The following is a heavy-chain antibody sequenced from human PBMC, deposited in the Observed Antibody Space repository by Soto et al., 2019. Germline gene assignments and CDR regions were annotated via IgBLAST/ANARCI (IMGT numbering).Heavy chain of an antibody. D-gene: IGHD2-15*01. J-gene: IGHJ4*02. CDR2: IWNDGSHA. CDR3: ARDQTDSGGYSDS. CDR1: GFPFRSYG. V-gene: IGHV3-33*01. Sequence: LILSCEGSGFPFRSYGIQWVRQAPGKGLEWLGLIWNDGSHAYYADSVKGRFTISRDNSKNTVFLQVSNLRAEDTAVYFCARDQTDSGGYSDSWGQGTLVTVSS.